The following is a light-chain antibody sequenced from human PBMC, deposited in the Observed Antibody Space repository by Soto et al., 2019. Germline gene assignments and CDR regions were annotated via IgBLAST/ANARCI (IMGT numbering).Light chain of an antibody. J-gene: IGKJ4*01. CDR3: HQYSRSPVTFSPLT. V-gene: IGKV3-20*01. CDR2: DAS. CDR1: PNIGDTY. Sequence: EIVLTQTPATLSLSPGARATLSCRASPNIGDTYLAWYQQKPGQAPRLLIYDASARGTGIPDRFSGSGSGPDFTLTISRLEPAAFAVYYCHQYSRSPVTFSPLTFGGGSKVEIK.